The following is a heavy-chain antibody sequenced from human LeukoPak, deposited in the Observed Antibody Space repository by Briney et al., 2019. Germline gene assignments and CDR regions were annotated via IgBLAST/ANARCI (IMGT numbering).Heavy chain of an antibody. CDR2: IRWDGGST. CDR3: AKAHSGYDSGFDY. Sequence: PGGSLRLSCAASGFTFDDYTMHWVRQGPGKGLEWVSLIRWDGGSTYYADSVKGRFTITRDNSKNSLYLQMNSLRTEDTGLYYCAKAHSGYDSGFDYWGQGTLVTVSS. V-gene: IGHV3-43*01. D-gene: IGHD5-12*01. CDR1: GFTFDDYT. J-gene: IGHJ4*02.